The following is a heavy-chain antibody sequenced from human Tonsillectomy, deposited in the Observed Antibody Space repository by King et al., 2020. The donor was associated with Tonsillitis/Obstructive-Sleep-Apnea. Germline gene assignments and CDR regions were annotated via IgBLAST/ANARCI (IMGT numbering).Heavy chain of an antibody. CDR2: IRTKAYGGTT. D-gene: IGHD3-9*01. Sequence: VQLVESGGGLVQPGRSLRLSCTASGFIFGDYAMSWVRQAPGKGLEWVGFIRTKAYGGTTEYAASVKGRFTISRDDSKSIAYLQMNSLKTEDTAVYYCTRSGLRYLKARYYYCYMDVWGKGTTVTVSS. CDR3: TRSGLRYLKARYYYCYMDV. V-gene: IGHV3-49*04. CDR1: GFIFGDYA. J-gene: IGHJ6*03.